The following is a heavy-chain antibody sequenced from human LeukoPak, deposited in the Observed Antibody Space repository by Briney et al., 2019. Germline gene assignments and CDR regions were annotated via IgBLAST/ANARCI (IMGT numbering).Heavy chain of an antibody. J-gene: IGHJ6*02. CDR1: GFTFSSYS. CDR3: ARERGYCSGGSCHNGARYYYYGMDV. CDR2: ISSSSSYI. D-gene: IGHD2-15*01. Sequence: GGSLRLSCAASGFTFSSYSMNWVRQAPGKGLEWVPSISSSSSYIYYAHSVKGRFTISRDNAKNSLYLQMNSLRAEDTAVYYCARERGYCSGGSCHNGARYYYYGMDVWGQGTTVTVSS. V-gene: IGHV3-21*01.